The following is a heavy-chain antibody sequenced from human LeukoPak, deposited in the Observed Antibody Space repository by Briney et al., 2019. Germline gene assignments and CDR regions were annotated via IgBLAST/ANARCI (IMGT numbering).Heavy chain of an antibody. CDR1: GYTFTDYY. CDR2: IDPNSGAT. Sequence: LEASVKVSCKASGYTFTDYYIHWVRQAPGQGLEWMAWIDPNSGATNYAQKFQGRITMTRDTSISTAYMELSRLRSDDTAVYYCARVGATYSGDPWGQGTLVTVSS. CDR3: ARVGATYSGDP. J-gene: IGHJ5*02. V-gene: IGHV1-2*03. D-gene: IGHD1-26*01.